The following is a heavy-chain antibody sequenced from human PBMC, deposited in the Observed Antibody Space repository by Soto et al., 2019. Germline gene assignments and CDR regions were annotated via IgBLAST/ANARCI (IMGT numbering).Heavy chain of an antibody. CDR2: ISYDGSNK. CDR1: GFTFSSYG. CDR3: AKDLHSSGWQKTWGFFDY. J-gene: IGHJ4*02. D-gene: IGHD6-19*01. V-gene: IGHV3-30*18. Sequence: GGSLRLSCAASGFTFSSYGMHWVRQAPGKGLEWVAVISYDGSNKYYADSVKGRFTISRDNSKNTLYLQMNSLRAEDTAVYYCAKDLHSSGWQKTWGFFDYWGQGTLVTVAS.